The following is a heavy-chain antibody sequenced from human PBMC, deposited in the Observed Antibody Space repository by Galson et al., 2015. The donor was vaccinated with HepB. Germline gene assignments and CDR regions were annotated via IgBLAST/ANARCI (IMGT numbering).Heavy chain of an antibody. CDR3: VKDETSGWGFGSAAFDI. Sequence: SLRLSCAASGFTFSSYAMNWVRQAPGKGLEWVSNIYDNGGRTFYADSVRGRFTVSRDNSKNTLYLHMHSLRVEDTAVYYCVKDETSGWGFGSAAFDIWGQGTTVTVSS. J-gene: IGHJ3*02. V-gene: IGHV3-23*01. D-gene: IGHD2-15*01. CDR2: IYDNGGRT. CDR1: GFTFSSYA.